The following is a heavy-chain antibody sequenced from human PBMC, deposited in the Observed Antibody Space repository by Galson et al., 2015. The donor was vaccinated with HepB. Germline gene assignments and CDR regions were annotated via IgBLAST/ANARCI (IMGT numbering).Heavy chain of an antibody. CDR1: GYTLTELS. CDR3: ATTAGMRPDGYKTPFDY. J-gene: IGHJ4*02. Sequence: SVKVSCKVSGYTLTELSMHWVRQAPGKGLEWMGGFDPEDGETIYAQKFQGRVTMTEDTSTDTAYMELSSLRSEDTAVYYCATTAGMRPDGYKTPFDYWGQGTLVTVSS. D-gene: IGHD5-24*01. CDR2: FDPEDGET. V-gene: IGHV1-24*01.